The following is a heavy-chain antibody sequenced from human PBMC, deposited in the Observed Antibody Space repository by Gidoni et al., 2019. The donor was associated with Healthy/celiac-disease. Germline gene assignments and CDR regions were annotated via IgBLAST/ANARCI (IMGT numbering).Heavy chain of an antibody. CDR1: GFTFDDYA. CDR3: AKDPAPNSSWYENYMDV. Sequence: EVQLVESGGGLVQPGRSLRLSCAASGFTFDDYAMHWVRQAPGKGLEWVSGISWNSGSIGYADSVKGRFTISRDNAKNSLYLQMNSLRAEDTALYYCAKDPAPNSSWYENYMDVWGKGTTVTVSS. D-gene: IGHD6-13*01. V-gene: IGHV3-9*01. J-gene: IGHJ6*03. CDR2: ISWNSGSI.